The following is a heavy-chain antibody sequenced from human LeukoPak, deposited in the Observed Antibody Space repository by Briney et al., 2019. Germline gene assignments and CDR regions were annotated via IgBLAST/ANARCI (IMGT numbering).Heavy chain of an antibody. V-gene: IGHV3-53*01. J-gene: IGHJ4*02. CDR3: ARGWGAFDC. D-gene: IGHD7-27*01. CDR1: GFTVSNNY. Sequence: GGSLRLSCAPSGFTVSNNYMSWVRLAPGKGLEWVSVFYSGGRTYYADSVEGRFTMSRDNSKNTLYLQMNSLRAEDTAVYYCARGWGAFDCWGQGTLVTVSS. CDR2: FYSGGRT.